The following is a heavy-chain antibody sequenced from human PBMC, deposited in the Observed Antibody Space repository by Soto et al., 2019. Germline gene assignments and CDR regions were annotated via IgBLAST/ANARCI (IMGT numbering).Heavy chain of an antibody. Sequence: EVQLVESGGGLVKPGGSLRLSCAASGFTFSSYSMKWVRQAPGKGLAWVSSISSSSSYIYYADSVRGRFTISRDNAKSSRYLQMNSLRAEDTAVYYCARPRQPLHYYYAMDVWGQGTTVTVSS. D-gene: IGHD6-13*01. V-gene: IGHV3-21*01. CDR1: GFTFSSYS. CDR2: ISSSSSYI. J-gene: IGHJ6*02. CDR3: ARPRQPLHYYYAMDV.